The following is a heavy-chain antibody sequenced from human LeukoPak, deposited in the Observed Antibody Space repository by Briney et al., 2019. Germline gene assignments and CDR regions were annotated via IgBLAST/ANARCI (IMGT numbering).Heavy chain of an antibody. CDR2: IRYDGSNK. D-gene: IGHD5-18*01. Sequence: GGSLRLSCAASGFTFSSYGMHWVRQAPGKGLEWVAFIRYDGSNKYYADSVKGRFTISRDNSKNTLYLQMNSLRAEDTAVYYCARENDPRDSYGYGSPDYWGQGTLVTVSS. J-gene: IGHJ4*02. CDR1: GFTFSSYG. CDR3: ARENDPRDSYGYGSPDY. V-gene: IGHV3-30*02.